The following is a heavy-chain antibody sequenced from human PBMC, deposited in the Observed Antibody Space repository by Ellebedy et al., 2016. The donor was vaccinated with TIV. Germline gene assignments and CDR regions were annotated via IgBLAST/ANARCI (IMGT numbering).Heavy chain of an antibody. V-gene: IGHV3-7*01. CDR1: RFTFSSYW. J-gene: IGHJ3*02. CDR3: ATDGSYGDYLSPAHAFEI. Sequence: GESLKISCAASRFTFSSYWMSWVRQAPGKGLEWVANINQGGSERHYVDSVKGRFNISRDNAKNSLYLEMTSLRAEDTAVYYCATDGSYGDYLSPAHAFEIWGQGTVVAVSS. CDR2: INQGGSER. D-gene: IGHD4-17*01.